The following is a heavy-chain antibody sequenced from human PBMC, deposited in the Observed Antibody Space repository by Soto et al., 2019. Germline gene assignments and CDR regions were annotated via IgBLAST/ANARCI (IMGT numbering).Heavy chain of an antibody. V-gene: IGHV3-23*01. CDR1: GFTFSSYA. CDR3: AKGLITMVRGVIKKNYYYYYMDV. CDR2: ISGSGGST. D-gene: IGHD3-10*01. Sequence: PGGSLRLSCSASGFTFSSYAMSWVRQAPGKGLEWVSAISGSGGSTYYADSVKGRFTISRDNSKNTLYLQMNSLRAEDTAVYYCAKGLITMVRGVIKKNYYYYYMDVWGKGTTVTSP. J-gene: IGHJ6*03.